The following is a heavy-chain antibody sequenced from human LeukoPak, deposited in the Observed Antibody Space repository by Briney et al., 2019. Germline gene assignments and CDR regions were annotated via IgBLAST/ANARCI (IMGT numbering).Heavy chain of an antibody. CDR3: ARESVPAVAARRGLNY. Sequence: GASVKVSCKASGYTFTGYYMHWVRQAPGQGLEWMGWISPNSGGTNYVQKFQGRVTMTRDTSITTVYMELTRLRSDDTAVYYCARESVPAVAARRGLNYWGQGTLVAVSS. V-gene: IGHV1-2*02. CDR2: ISPNSGGT. J-gene: IGHJ4*02. CDR1: GYTFTGYY. D-gene: IGHD6-6*01.